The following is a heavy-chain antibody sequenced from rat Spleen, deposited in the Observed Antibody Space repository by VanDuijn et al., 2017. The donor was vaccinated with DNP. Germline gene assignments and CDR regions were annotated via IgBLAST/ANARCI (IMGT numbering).Heavy chain of an antibody. CDR3: ATDGSYYDGYSGWFAY. CDR1: GFSITSHY. Sequence: EVQLQESGPGLVKPSQSLSLTCSVTGFSITSHYWGWIRKFPGNKMEWMGYISYSGTTAYNPSLKSRISITRDTSKNQFFLQLNSVTTEDTATYYCATDGSYYDGYSGWFAYWGQGTLVSVSS. D-gene: IGHD1-12*03. J-gene: IGHJ3*01. CDR2: ISYSGTT. V-gene: IGHV3-1*01.